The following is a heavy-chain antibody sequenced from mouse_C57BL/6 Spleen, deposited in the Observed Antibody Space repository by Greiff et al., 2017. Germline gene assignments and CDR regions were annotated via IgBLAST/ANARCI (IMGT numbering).Heavy chain of an antibody. Sequence: QVQLQQSGAELVKPGASVKMSCKASGYTFTSYWITWVKQRPGQGLEWIGDIYPGSGSTNYNEKFKSKATLTVDTSSSTAYMQLSSLTSEDSAVYYCAADYSNYDYAMDYWGQGTSVTVSS. CDR2: IYPGSGST. V-gene: IGHV1-55*01. CDR3: AADYSNYDYAMDY. CDR1: GYTFTSYW. J-gene: IGHJ4*01. D-gene: IGHD2-5*01.